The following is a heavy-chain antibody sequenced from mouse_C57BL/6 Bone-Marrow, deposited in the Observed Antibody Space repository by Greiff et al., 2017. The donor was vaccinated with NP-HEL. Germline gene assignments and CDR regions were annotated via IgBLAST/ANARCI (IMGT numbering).Heavy chain of an antibody. D-gene: IGHD1-1*01. CDR2: IYIGNGYT. J-gene: IGHJ2*01. Sequence: VHVKQSGAELVRPGSSVKMSCKTSGYTFTSYGINWVKQRPGQGLEWIGYIYIGNGYTEYNEKFKGKATLTSDTSSSTAYMQLSSLTSEDSAIYFCARRNYGSSYAYFDYWGQGTTLTVSS. CDR1: GYTFTSYG. V-gene: IGHV1-58*01. CDR3: ARRNYGSSYAYFDY.